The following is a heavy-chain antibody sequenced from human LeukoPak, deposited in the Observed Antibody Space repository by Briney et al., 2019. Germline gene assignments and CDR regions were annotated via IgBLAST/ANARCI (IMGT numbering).Heavy chain of an antibody. CDR3: AKDQVVRGVKPGWFDP. CDR1: GFTFSSYS. Sequence: GGSLRLSCAASGFTFSSYSMTWVRQAPGKGLEWVSGISWNSGSIGYADSVKGRFTISRDNAKNSLYLQMNSLRAEDTALYYCAKDQVVRGVKPGWFDPWGQGTLVTVSS. D-gene: IGHD3-10*01. CDR2: ISWNSGSI. J-gene: IGHJ5*02. V-gene: IGHV3-9*01.